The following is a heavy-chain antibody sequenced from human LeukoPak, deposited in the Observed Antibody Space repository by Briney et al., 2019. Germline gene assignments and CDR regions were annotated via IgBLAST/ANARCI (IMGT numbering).Heavy chain of an antibody. CDR2: FDPEDGET. CDR1: GYTLTDLS. V-gene: IGHV1-24*01. CDR3: ASNTMIVVVTQGGDDAFDI. D-gene: IGHD3-22*01. Sequence: GASVKVSCKVSGYTLTDLSMHWERQAPGKALEWMGGFDPEDGETIYAQKFQRRVTMPEDTSTDTAYMELSSLRSEDTAVYYCASNTMIVVVTQGGDDAFDIWGQGTMVTVSS. J-gene: IGHJ3*02.